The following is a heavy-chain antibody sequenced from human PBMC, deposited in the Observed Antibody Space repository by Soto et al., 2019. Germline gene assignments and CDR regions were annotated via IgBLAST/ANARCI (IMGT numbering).Heavy chain of an antibody. J-gene: IGHJ5*02. Sequence: TSAPMSYTCRVSDASISSSSYYCGRIRQPPGKGLEWIGSIYYSGSTYYNPSLKSRVTISVDTSKNQFSLKLSSVTAADTAVYYCARLNPYDILTGLDPWGQGTLVNVPQ. CDR3: ARLNPYDILTGLDP. D-gene: IGHD3-9*01. CDR2: IYYSGST. V-gene: IGHV4-39*01. CDR1: DASISSSSYY.